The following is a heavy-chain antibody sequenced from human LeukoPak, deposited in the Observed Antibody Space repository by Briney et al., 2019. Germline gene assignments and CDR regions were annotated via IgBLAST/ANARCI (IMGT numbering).Heavy chain of an antibody. CDR1: GASISSHY. J-gene: IGHJ5*02. CDR3: ASRAHCSGGSCYGNWFDP. CDR2: ISYSGIT. D-gene: IGHD2-15*01. Sequence: SETLSLTCTVSGASISSHYWSWIRQSPGKGLEWIGYISYSGITKHNPSLKSRVTISVDPSKNHFSLGLSYVTAADTAVYYCASRAHCSGGSCYGNWFDPWGQGTLVTVSS. V-gene: IGHV4-59*11.